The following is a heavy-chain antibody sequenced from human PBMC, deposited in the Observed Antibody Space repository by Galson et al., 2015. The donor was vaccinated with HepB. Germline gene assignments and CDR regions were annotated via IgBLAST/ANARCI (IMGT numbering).Heavy chain of an antibody. D-gene: IGHD3-3*01. CDR2: IYYSGTT. CDR3: ARDPLDDFWSGPVG. Sequence: ATLSLTCTVSGGSISISSYYWGWIRQPPGKGLEWIGCIYYSGTTYYNPYLKSRVTISIDTSKNQFSLKLSSVTAADTAVYYCARDPLDDFWSGPVGWGQGTLVTVSS. CDR1: GGSISISSYY. V-gene: IGHV4-39*07. J-gene: IGHJ4*02.